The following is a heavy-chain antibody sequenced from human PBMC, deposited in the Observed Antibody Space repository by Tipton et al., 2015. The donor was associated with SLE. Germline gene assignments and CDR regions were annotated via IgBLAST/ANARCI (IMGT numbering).Heavy chain of an antibody. Sequence: TLSLTCSVSGGSITRGSYYWSWIRQPAGKGLEWIGGSTNYNPSLKSRVTISLDTSKNQFSLKLTSVTAADTAVYYCARVAVVTPRHAIDIWGQGTVVTVSS. V-gene: IGHV4-61*02. D-gene: IGHD4-23*01. CDR1: GGSITRGSYY. J-gene: IGHJ3*02. CDR3: ARVAVVTPRHAIDI. CDR2: GST.